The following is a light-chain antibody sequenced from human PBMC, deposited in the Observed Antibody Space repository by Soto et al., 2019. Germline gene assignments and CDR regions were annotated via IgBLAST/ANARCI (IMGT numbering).Light chain of an antibody. V-gene: IGKV3-20*01. CDR1: QSVSSRY. J-gene: IGKJ4*01. CDR3: QQYGTSPT. CDR2: GPS. Sequence: EIVVTQSPGSLSLSPGERAALSCRASQSVSSRYLAWYQQKPGQAPRLLIYGPSSRATGIPDRFSGSGSGTDFTLTISRLEPEDFAVYYCQQYGTSPTFGGGTKVEIK.